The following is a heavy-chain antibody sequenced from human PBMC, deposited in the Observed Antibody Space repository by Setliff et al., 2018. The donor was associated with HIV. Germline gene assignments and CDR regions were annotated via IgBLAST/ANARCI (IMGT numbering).Heavy chain of an antibody. J-gene: IGHJ4*02. V-gene: IGHV3-48*01. CDR2: ISGSRTAK. CDR3: AKAPGTQAYYFDR. CDR1: GFTLSSYP. D-gene: IGHD1-26*01. Sequence: HPGGSLRLSCAASGFTLSSYPMNWVRQAPGKGLEWVSYISGSRTAKEYADSVKGRFTISRDNAENSVYLQMNSLRVEDTAVYYCAKAPGTQAYYFDRWGQGTLVTVSS.